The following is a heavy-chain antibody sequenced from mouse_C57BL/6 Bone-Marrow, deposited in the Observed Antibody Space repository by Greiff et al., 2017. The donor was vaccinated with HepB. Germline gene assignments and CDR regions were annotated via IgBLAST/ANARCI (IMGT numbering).Heavy chain of an antibody. CDR3: ARSADPGFAY. CDR2: ISSGSSTI. Sequence: EVKLVESGGGLVKPGGSLKLSCAASGFTFSDYGMHWVRQAPEKGLEWVAYISSGSSTIYYADTVKGRFTISRDNAKNTLFLQMTSLRSEDTAMYYCARSADPGFAYWGQGTLVTVSA. V-gene: IGHV5-17*01. CDR1: GFTFSDYG. J-gene: IGHJ3*01.